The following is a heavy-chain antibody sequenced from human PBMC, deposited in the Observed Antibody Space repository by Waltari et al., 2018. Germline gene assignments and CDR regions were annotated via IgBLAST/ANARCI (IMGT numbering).Heavy chain of an antibody. D-gene: IGHD5-12*01. CDR3: ARGYRKAFDI. J-gene: IGHJ3*02. CDR1: GFNCSDFS. Sequence: EVQLVESGGGLVQPGGSLRLSCAASGFNCSDFSMNWVRQAPGKGLEWVSYIYSTGSTIYYADSVKGRFTISRDNAQNSLYLQMNSLRADDTAVYYCARGYRKAFDIWGQGTMVTVSS. CDR2: IYSTGSTI. V-gene: IGHV3-48*04.